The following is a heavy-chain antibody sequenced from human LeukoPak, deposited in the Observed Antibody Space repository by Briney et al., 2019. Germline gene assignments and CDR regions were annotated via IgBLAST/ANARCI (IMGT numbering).Heavy chain of an antibody. V-gene: IGHV3-33*01. CDR2: IWDDGNNK. Sequence: GGSLRLSCAASGFSFSNHGMHWVRQAPGKRLEWVAVIWDDGNNKRYANSVNGRFTISRDNSENTLYLQMNGLTAEDTAMYYCARHYGPWGQGTLVTVSS. D-gene: IGHD3-16*01. J-gene: IGHJ5*02. CDR1: GFSFSNHG. CDR3: ARHYGP.